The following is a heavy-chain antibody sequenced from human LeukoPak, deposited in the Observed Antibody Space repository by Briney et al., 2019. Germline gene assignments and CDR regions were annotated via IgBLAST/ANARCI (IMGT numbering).Heavy chain of an antibody. D-gene: IGHD2-15*01. V-gene: IGHV1-18*01. Sequence: ALVKVSCKASGYAFTSYGISWGGQAPGQGLGGMGWISVYNGNTNYAQKLQGRVTMTTDTSTSTAYMELRSLRSDDTAVYYCAREYCSGGSCFDPWGQGTLVTVSS. J-gene: IGHJ5*02. CDR3: AREYCSGGSCFDP. CDR2: ISVYNGNT. CDR1: GYAFTSYG.